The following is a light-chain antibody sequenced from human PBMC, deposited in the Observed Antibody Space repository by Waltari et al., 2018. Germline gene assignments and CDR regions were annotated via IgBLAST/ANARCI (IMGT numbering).Light chain of an antibody. CDR1: QSVTPN. CDR3: HQYNDGPPFN. J-gene: IGKJ2*01. V-gene: IGKV3-15*01. CDR2: GAS. Sequence: EIVMTQSPATLSVSPGERAILSCRASQSVTPNLAWYQQKPGQAPRRLIYGASTRATDIPARFSGSGSGTEFTLTISSLQSEDCAVYYCHQYNDGPPFNFGQGTKLEIK.